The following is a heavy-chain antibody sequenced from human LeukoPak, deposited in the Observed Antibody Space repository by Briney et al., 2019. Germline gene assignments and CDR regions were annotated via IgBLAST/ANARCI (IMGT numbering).Heavy chain of an antibody. CDR2: IDYSGST. CDR1: GGSISTYY. D-gene: IGHD3-22*01. CDR3: ARAPSMILPYYFDY. V-gene: IGHV4-59*01. J-gene: IGHJ4*02. Sequence: SETLSLTCTVSGGSISTYYWNWIRQPPGKGLEWIGNIDYSGSTNSNSSLKSRVTISVDRSKNQLSLNLSSVTAADTAVYFCARAPSMILPYYFDYWGQGTLVTVSS.